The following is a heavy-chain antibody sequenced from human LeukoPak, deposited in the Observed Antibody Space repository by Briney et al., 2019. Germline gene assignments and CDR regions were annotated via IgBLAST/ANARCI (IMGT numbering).Heavy chain of an antibody. CDR3: AKSMTLQWRGFFDL. Sequence: GGSLRLSCAASGFTFSTYAMSWVRQAPGKGPEWVSTISDSGANTYYADSVRGRFTISRDNSKNTLYLQKNSLRADDTAIYYCAKSMTLQWRGFFDLWGRGTHVTVSS. V-gene: IGHV3-23*01. CDR1: GFTFSTYA. CDR2: ISDSGANT. J-gene: IGHJ2*01. D-gene: IGHD6-19*01.